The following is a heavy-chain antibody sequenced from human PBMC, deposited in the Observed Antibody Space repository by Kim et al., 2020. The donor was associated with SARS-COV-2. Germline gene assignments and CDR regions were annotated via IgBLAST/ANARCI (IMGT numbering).Heavy chain of an antibody. D-gene: IGHD3-3*01. V-gene: IGHV3-53*01. CDR1: GVSVGSNY. J-gene: IGHJ4*02. Sequence: GGSLRLSCEVAGVSVGSNYLAWVRQAPGKGLEWVSGFYPGEQTYFADSVKGRFVISRDDSKNTEYHHMNNLRAGDTDVYHCARGRNYDWWSGCYYEYWGQGTLVTVSS. CDR2: FYPGEQT. CDR3: ARGRNYDWWSGCYYEY.